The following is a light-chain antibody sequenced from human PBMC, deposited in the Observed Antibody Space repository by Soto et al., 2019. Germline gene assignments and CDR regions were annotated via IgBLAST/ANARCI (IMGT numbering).Light chain of an antibody. Sequence: QSVLTQPASVSGSPGQSITISCSGTSSDVGGYNLVSWYQQHAGKAPKLMIYEGSKRPSGVSYRFSASKSDNTASLTISGLQAEDEADYYCCSYAGSNTFWVFGGGTKLTVL. CDR2: EGS. J-gene: IGLJ3*02. CDR1: SSDVGGYNL. CDR3: CSYAGSNTFWV. V-gene: IGLV2-23*01.